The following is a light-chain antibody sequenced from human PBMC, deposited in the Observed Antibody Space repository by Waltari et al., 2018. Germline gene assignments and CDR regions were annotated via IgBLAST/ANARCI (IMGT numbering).Light chain of an antibody. V-gene: IGKV3-11*01. CDR3: QQRSNWTPHT. CDR1: QSVDSS. J-gene: IGKJ2*01. CDR2: DAS. Sequence: EIVLTQSPATLSLSPGDAATLSCRASQSVDSSLAWYQQKPGQPPRLLIYDASNRATGVPARFHGSGSGTDFTLTFSSLEAEDFAVYYCQQRSNWTPHTFGQGARLEIK.